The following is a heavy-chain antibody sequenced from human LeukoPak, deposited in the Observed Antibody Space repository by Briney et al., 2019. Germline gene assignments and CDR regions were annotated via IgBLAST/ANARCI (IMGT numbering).Heavy chain of an antibody. J-gene: IGHJ4*02. V-gene: IGHV1-46*01. Sequence: ASVTVSCKASGYTFSGYSMHWVRQAPGQGPEWMGMINPSSGSATYAQKFQGSVTMTRDTSTTTLYMELSRLRSEDTAVYYCARDWAHGSFDYWGQGTPVIVSS. CDR1: GYTFSGYS. CDR3: ARDWAHGSFDY. D-gene: IGHD3-10*01. CDR2: INPSSGSA.